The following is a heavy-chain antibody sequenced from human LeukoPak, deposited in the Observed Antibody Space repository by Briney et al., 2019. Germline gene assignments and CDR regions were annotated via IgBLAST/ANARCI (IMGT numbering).Heavy chain of an antibody. CDR3: ARGAIAAAGLFDY. CDR2: IIPIFGTT. CDR1: GGTFNSYA. V-gene: IGHV1-69*06. J-gene: IGHJ4*02. D-gene: IGHD6-13*01. Sequence: ASVKVSCKASGGTFNSYAISWVRQAPGQGLEWMGGIIPIFGTTNYARKFRGRVTLTADKSTRTAYMELSSLRSEDTAVYYCARGAIAAAGLFDYWGQGTLVTVSS.